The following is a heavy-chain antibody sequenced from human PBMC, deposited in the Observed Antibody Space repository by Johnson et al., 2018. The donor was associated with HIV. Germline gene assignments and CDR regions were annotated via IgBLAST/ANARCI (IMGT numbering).Heavy chain of an antibody. CDR2: IYSGGST. CDR1: GFTVSSNY. V-gene: IGHV3-66*02. J-gene: IGHJ3*02. CDR3: ARGVVGVLSNALDI. Sequence: EVQLVESGGGVVQPGGSLRLSCAASGFTVSSNYMSWVRQAPGKGLEWVSVIYSGGSTYYADSVKGRFTISRDNSKNTLYLQMNSLRAEDTAVYYCARGVVGVLSNALDIWGQGTMVTVSS. D-gene: IGHD3-16*01.